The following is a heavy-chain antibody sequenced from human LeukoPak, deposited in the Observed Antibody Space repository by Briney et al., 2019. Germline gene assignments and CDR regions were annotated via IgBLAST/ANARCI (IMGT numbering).Heavy chain of an antibody. CDR1: GYTFTSYG. V-gene: IGHV1-18*01. J-gene: IGHJ2*01. Sequence: ASVKVSCKASGYTFTSYGISWVRQAPGQGLEWMGWISAYNGNTNYAQKLQGRVTMTTDTSTSTAYMELRSLRSDDTAVYYCARVWELLRVNWYFDLWGRGTLVTGSS. D-gene: IGHD1-26*01. CDR3: ARVWELLRVNWYFDL. CDR2: ISAYNGNT.